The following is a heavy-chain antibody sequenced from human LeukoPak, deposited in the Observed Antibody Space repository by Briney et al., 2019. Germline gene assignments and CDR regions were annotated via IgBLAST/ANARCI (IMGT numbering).Heavy chain of an antibody. CDR2: INSDGSST. CDR3: ARGQGHGFDI. J-gene: IGHJ3*02. V-gene: IGHV3-74*01. D-gene: IGHD3-10*01. CDR1: GFTFSSYW. Sequence: GGSLRPSCAASGFTFSSYWMHWVRQAPGKGLVWVSGINSDGSSTKYVDSVKGRFTISRDNAKNTLYLQMDSLGGEDTAVYYCARGQGHGFDIWGQGTMVTVSS.